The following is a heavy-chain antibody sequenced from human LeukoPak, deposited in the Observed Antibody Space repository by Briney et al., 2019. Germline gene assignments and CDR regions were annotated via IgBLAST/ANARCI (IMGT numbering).Heavy chain of an antibody. J-gene: IGHJ4*02. V-gene: IGHV1-18*01. CDR2: ISAYNGNT. CDR3: ARVLRTGWYYGSGSYLAY. D-gene: IGHD3-10*01. CDR1: GYTFTSYG. Sequence: ASVKVSCKASGYTFTSYGISWVRQAPGQGLEWMGWISAYNGNTNYAQKPQGRVTMTTDTSTSTAYMELRSLRSDDTAVYYCARVLRTGWYYGSGSYLAYWGQGTLVTVSS.